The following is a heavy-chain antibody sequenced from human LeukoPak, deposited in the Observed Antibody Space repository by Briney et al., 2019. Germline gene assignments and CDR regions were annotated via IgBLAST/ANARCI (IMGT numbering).Heavy chain of an antibody. D-gene: IGHD6-19*01. V-gene: IGHV1-2*02. J-gene: IGHJ1*01. Sequence: ASVKVSCKASGYTFTGYFIHWVRQAPGQGLELMGWINPNSGGTNYAQKFQGRVTITRNTSISTAYMELSSLRSEDTAVYYCARGRGSGWFQHWGQGTLVTVSS. CDR3: ARGRGSGWFQH. CDR2: INPNSGGT. CDR1: GYTFTGYF.